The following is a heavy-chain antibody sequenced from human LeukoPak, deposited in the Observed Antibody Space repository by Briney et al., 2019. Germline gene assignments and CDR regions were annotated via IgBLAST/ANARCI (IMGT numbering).Heavy chain of an antibody. CDR3: ARQTITTSGVVITVGPGYMDV. J-gene: IGHJ6*03. CDR2: IDHSGST. D-gene: IGHD3-3*01. V-gene: IGHV4-34*01. Sequence: SETLSLTCAVYGGSFRGYYWSWIRQPPGKGLEWIGEIDHSGSTNYNSSLKSRGTISVDTSKNQFSLKLSSVTAADTAVYYCARQTITTSGVVITVGPGYMDVWGKGTTVTVSS. CDR1: GGSFRGYY.